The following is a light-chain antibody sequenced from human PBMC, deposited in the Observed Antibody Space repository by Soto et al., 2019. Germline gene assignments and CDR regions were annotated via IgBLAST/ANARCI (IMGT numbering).Light chain of an antibody. V-gene: IGKV1-39*01. J-gene: IGKJ1*01. Sequence: EIHMTQFSSSPSASVGERVTITCRASQSICTYLNSYQHKPGKATKLLMHAASSLDRGFPSRFSGSGSGTDFTLTISSLQPEDFATYYCQQSYRTPRTFGQRTKVDIK. CDR3: QQSYRTPRT. CDR2: AAS. CDR1: QSICTY.